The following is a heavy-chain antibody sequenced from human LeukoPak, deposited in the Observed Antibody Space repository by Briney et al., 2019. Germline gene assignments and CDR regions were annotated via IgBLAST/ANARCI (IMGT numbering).Heavy chain of an antibody. CDR2: IYSGGRT. Sequence: GGSLRLSCAASGFTFSIYAMNWVRQAPGKGLEWVSVIYSGGRTYYADSVKGRFTISRDNSKSTLYLQMNSLRAEDTAVYYSARDHPPGDYWGQGTLVTVSS. CDR3: ARDHPPGDY. J-gene: IGHJ4*02. V-gene: IGHV3-53*01. CDR1: GFTFSIYA.